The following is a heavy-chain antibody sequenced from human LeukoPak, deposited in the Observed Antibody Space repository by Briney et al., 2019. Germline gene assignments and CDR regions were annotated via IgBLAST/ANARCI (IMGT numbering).Heavy chain of an antibody. D-gene: IGHD1-26*01. V-gene: IGHV4-39*01. CDR2: IYYSGST. Sequence: PSETLSLTCTVSGGSISSSSYYWGWIRQPPGKGLEWIGSIYYSGSTYYNPSLKSRVTISVDTSKNQFSLKLSSVTAADTAVYYCARHHSGSYSFIPDFGYWGQGTLVTVSS. J-gene: IGHJ4*02. CDR3: ARHHSGSYSFIPDFGY. CDR1: GGSISSSSYY.